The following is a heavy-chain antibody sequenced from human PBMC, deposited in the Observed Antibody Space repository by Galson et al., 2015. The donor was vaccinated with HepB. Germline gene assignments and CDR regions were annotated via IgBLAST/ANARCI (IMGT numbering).Heavy chain of an antibody. CDR1: GFTFTGSA. Sequence: SVKVSCKASGFTFTGSAMQWVRQARGQRLEWIGWIVVGSGNTNYAQKFQERVTITRDMSTSTAYMELSSLRSEDTAVYYCAAGGVPAAIDYYGMDVWGQGTTVTVSS. J-gene: IGHJ6*02. CDR2: IVVGSGNT. CDR3: AAGGVPAAIDYYGMDV. D-gene: IGHD2-2*01. V-gene: IGHV1-58*02.